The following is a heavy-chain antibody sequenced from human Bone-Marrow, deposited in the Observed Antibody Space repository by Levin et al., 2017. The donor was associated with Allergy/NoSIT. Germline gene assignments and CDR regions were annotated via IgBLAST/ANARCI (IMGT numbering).Heavy chain of an antibody. D-gene: IGHD3-10*01. CDR2: ISASGTYI. V-gene: IGHV3-21*01. J-gene: IGHJ6*02. CDR3: ARDFYYDSRSPRGYGMDV. CDR1: GFTFSDYR. Sequence: GGSLRLSCIASGFTFSDYRMNWVRQAPGKGLEWVSSISASGTYIYYSDSVRRRFTISRDNGQKSLYLQMQSLRDEDTAVYYCARDFYYDSRSPRGYGMDVWGQGTTVTFSS.